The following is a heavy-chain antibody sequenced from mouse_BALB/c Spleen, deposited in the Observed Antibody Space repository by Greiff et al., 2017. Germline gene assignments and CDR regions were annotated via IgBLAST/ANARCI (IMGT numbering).Heavy chain of an antibody. CDR1: GYSITSDYA. Sequence: EVHLVESGPGLVKPSQSLSLTCTVTGYSITSDYAWNWIRQFPGNKLEWMGYISYSGSTSYNPSLKSRISITRDTSKNQFFLQLNSVTTEDTATYYCARGGVYGYEGYAMDYWGQGTSVTVSS. J-gene: IGHJ4*01. CDR3: ARGGVYGYEGYAMDY. CDR2: ISYSGST. D-gene: IGHD2-2*01. V-gene: IGHV3-2*02.